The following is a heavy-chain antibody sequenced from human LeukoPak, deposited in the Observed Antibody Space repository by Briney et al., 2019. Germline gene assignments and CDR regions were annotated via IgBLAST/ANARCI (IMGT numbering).Heavy chain of an antibody. J-gene: IGHJ4*02. CDR3: ARRVQQLVRD. Sequence: SVKVSCKASGGTFSSYAISWVRQAPGQGLEWMGGITPIFGTANYAQKFQGRVTITADESTSTAYMELSSLRSEDTAVFYCARRVQQLVRDWGQGTLVTVSS. CDR1: GGTFSSYA. V-gene: IGHV1-69*13. D-gene: IGHD6-13*01. CDR2: ITPIFGTA.